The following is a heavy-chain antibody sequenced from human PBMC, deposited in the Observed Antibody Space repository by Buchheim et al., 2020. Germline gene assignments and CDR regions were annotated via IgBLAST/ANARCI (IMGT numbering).Heavy chain of an antibody. Sequence: EVQLLESGGGSVQPGGSLRLSCAASGFTFSTYGMSWVRQAPGKGLEWVSGVSGSGTTYYAASVKGRFSISRDNSKNTLSLEMNSLRAEDTAIYYCAKDRLTIDAFDIWGQGT. V-gene: IGHV3-23*01. CDR2: VSGSGTT. CDR3: AKDRLTIDAFDI. D-gene: IGHD4/OR15-4a*01. J-gene: IGHJ3*02. CDR1: GFTFSTYG.